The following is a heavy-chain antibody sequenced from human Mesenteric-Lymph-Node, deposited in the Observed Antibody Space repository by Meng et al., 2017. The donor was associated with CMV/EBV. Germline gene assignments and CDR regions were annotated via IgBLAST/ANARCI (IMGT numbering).Heavy chain of an antibody. V-gene: IGHV3-48*03. CDR3: EREERNCGGDCYLY. CDR1: GFTFSNYE. J-gene: IGHJ4*02. Sequence: GESLKISCTASGFTFSNYEMNWVRQAPGKGLEWISYISISGSTIYYADSLKGRFTISRDNAKNSVYLQMYSLTDEDTALYYCEREERNCGGDCYLYWGQGTLVTVSS. CDR2: ISISGSTI. D-gene: IGHD2-21*01.